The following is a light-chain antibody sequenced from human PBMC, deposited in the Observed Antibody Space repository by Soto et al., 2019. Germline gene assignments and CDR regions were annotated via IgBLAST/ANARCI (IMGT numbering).Light chain of an antibody. V-gene: IGLV2-14*01. CDR3: SSYTTSGTLVV. Sequence: QSALTQPASVSGSPGQSITISCTGTSSDVGAYNYVSWYQHHPDKAPQLIIYEVRNRPSGVSYRFSGSKSGNTASLTISGLQAEDEANYYCSSYTTSGTLVVFGGGTKLTVL. CDR2: EVR. J-gene: IGLJ3*02. CDR1: SSDVGAYNY.